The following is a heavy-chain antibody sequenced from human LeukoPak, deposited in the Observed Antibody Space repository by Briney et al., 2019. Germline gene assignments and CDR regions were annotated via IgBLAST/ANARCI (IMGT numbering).Heavy chain of an antibody. CDR1: GGSISSYY. J-gene: IGHJ2*01. CDR2: IYYSGST. CDR3: ARVKDISSWYFDL. Sequence: SETLSLTCTVSGGSISSYYWSWIRQPPGKGLEWIGYIYYSGSTNYNPSLRSRVTISVDTSKNQFSLKLNSVTAADTAVYYCARVKDISSWYFDLWGRGTLVTVSS. V-gene: IGHV4-59*01. D-gene: IGHD3-3*02.